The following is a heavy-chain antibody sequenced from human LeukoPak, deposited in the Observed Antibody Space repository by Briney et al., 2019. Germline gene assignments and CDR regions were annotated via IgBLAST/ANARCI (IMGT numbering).Heavy chain of an antibody. Sequence: GSSVKVSCKASGGTFSSYAISWVRQAPGQGLEWMGRIIPIFGIANYAQKFQGRVTITADKSTSTAYMELRSLRSDDTAVYYCARDQGIAVVPYYFDYWGQGTLVTVSS. CDR3: ARDQGIAVVPYYFDY. V-gene: IGHV1-69*04. J-gene: IGHJ4*02. D-gene: IGHD6-19*01. CDR1: GGTFSSYA. CDR2: IIPIFGIA.